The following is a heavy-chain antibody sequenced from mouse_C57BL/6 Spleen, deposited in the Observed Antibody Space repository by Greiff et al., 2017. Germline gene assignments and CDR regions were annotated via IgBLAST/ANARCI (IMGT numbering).Heavy chain of an antibody. Sequence: VQLQQPGSELVKPGASVKLSCKASGYTFTSYWMHWVKQRPGRGLEWIGRLDPYIGCPEDNEKFKGKATLTVDTPSSTASMQLSSLTTEDSAVDYCARTSDYGSNFDVWGTGTTVTVSS. V-gene: IGHV1-72*01. CDR3: ARTSDYGSNFDV. CDR1: GYTFTSYW. D-gene: IGHD1-1*01. J-gene: IGHJ1*03. CDR2: LDPYIGCP.